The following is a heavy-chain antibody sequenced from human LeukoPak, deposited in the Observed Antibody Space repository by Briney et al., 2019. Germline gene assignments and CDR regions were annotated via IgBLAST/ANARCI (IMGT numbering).Heavy chain of an antibody. Sequence: GGSLDLSFAASGFTFSTIAWTWVRRAPGRGLEWVSAISGSGGSTYYADSVKGRFTISRDNSKNTLYVQMNSLRAEDTAVYYCFDTAMAGYWGQGTLVTVSS. CDR3: FDTAMAGY. CDR1: GFTFSTIA. J-gene: IGHJ4*02. V-gene: IGHV3-23*01. D-gene: IGHD5-18*01. CDR2: ISGSGGST.